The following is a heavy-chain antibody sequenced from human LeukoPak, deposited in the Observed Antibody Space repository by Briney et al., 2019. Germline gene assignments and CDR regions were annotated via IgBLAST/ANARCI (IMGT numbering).Heavy chain of an antibody. V-gene: IGHV3-7*03. J-gene: IGHJ4*02. D-gene: IGHD3-22*01. Sequence: PGGSLRLSCEVSGFTFSSYWMSWVRQAPGQGLEWVANMKQDGSEKYYVDSVKGRFTISRDNAKNSLYLQMNSLRAEDTAVYYCARAPYYSRVEFYFDYWGQGTLVTVSS. CDR2: MKQDGSEK. CDR3: ARAPYYSRVEFYFDY. CDR1: GFTFSSYW.